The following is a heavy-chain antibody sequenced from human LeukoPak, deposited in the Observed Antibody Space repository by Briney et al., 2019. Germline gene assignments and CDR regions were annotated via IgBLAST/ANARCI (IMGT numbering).Heavy chain of an antibody. D-gene: IGHD6-6*01. CDR2: INHSGST. V-gene: IGHV4-34*01. J-gene: IGHJ6*03. CDR1: GGSFSGYY. Sequence: NPSETLSLTCAVYGGSFSGYYWSWIRQPPGKGLEWIGEINHSGSTNYNPSLKSRVPISVDTSKNQFSLKLSSVTAADTAVYYCARAARRPLYYMDVWGKGTTVTVSS. CDR3: ARAARRPLYYMDV.